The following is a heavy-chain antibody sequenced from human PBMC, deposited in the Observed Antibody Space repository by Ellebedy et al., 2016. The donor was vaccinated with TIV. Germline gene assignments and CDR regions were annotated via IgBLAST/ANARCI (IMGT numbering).Heavy chain of an antibody. D-gene: IGHD6-19*01. CDR2: INKSGNVR. J-gene: IGHJ4*02. CDR3: ARVKSRHSSAYDS. V-gene: IGHV3-48*01. Sequence: PGGSLRLSCAASGFTFNSYSLTWVRQTPGKGLEWISYINKSGNVRYYADSVKGRFTVSRDSATNSVFLQMNSLRSDDTAVYFCARVKSRHSSAYDSWGQGTLVTVSS. CDR1: GFTFNSYS.